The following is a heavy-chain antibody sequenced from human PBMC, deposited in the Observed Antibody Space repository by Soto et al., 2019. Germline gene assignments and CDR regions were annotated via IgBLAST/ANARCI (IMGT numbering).Heavy chain of an antibody. J-gene: IGHJ4*02. Sequence: SQTLSLTCVISGDSVSTNSATWNWIRQSPSRGLEWLGRTYYRSKWYNDYAVSVKSRITINPDTSKNQFSLQLNSVTPEDTAVYYCARVHGLTMIGFDYWGQGTLVTVSS. CDR1: GDSVSTNSAT. CDR2: TYYRSKWYN. V-gene: IGHV6-1*01. D-gene: IGHD3-22*01. CDR3: ARVHGLTMIGFDY.